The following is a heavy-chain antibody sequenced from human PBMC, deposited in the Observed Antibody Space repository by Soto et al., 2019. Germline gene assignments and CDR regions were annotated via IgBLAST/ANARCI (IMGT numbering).Heavy chain of an antibody. J-gene: IGHJ3*02. CDR2: ISWDGGST. CDR3: AKVATGDRAFEI. Sequence: GGSLRLSCAASGFTFDDYAMHWVRQAPGKGLEWVSLISWDGGSTYYADSVKGRFTISRDNSKNSLYLQMNSLRAEDTALYYCAKVATGDRAFEIWGQGTMVTVSS. CDR1: GFTFDDYA. V-gene: IGHV3-43D*03. D-gene: IGHD7-27*01.